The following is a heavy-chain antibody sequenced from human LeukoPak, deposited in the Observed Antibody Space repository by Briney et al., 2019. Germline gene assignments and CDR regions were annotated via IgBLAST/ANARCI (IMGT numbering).Heavy chain of an antibody. D-gene: IGHD3-3*01. CDR2: IYHSGST. V-gene: IGHV4-4*02. CDR1: GGSISSSNW. J-gene: IGHJ6*02. CDR3: ATGPYYDFWSGYPYYYYYGMDV. Sequence: PSETLSLTCAVSGGSISSSNWWSWVRQPPGQGLEWIGEIYHSGSTNYNPSLKSRVTISVDKSKNQFSLKLSSVTAADTAVYYCATGPYYDFWSGYPYYYYYGMDVWGQGTTVTVSS.